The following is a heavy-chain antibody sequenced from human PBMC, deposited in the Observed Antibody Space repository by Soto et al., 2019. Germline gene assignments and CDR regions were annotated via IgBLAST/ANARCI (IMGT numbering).Heavy chain of an antibody. CDR3: ASGAAFYYDTSRY. D-gene: IGHD3-22*01. CDR2: FSGGRDTT. Sequence: GGSLRLSCVASGFTFSSYAMSWVRQAPGQRLEWVATFSGGRDTTWHADSVKGRFTVSRDSSKNTLYLQMTSLRPEDTAVYYCASGAAFYYDTSRYWGQGTLVTVSS. CDR1: GFTFSSYA. J-gene: IGHJ4*02. V-gene: IGHV3-23*01.